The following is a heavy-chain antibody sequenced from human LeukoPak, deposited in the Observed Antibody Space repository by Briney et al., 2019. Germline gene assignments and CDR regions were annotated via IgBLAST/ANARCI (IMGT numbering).Heavy chain of an antibody. D-gene: IGHD1-26*01. CDR3: ARDKEEGATKFDS. Sequence: GGSLRLSCAASGFTFSKYWMSWVRQTPGKGLEWVANIKQDGSEEYYLDSVKGRFTISRDNAKSSLYLQMTSLGTEDTAVYYCARDKEEGATKFDSWGQGTLVTVSS. V-gene: IGHV3-7*03. CDR1: GFTFSKYW. J-gene: IGHJ4*02. CDR2: IKQDGSEE.